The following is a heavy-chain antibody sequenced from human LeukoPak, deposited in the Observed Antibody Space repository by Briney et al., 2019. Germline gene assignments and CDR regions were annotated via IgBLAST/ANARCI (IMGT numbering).Heavy chain of an antibody. CDR3: TRQDTMVRGVLDY. Sequence: GGSLRLSCAASGFTSSNAWMNWVRQARGKGLEWVGRIKSKTDGGTTDYAAPVKGRFTISRDDSKNTLYLQMNSLKTEDTAVYYCTRQDTMVRGVLDYWGQGTLVTVSS. J-gene: IGHJ4*02. CDR1: GFTSSNAW. V-gene: IGHV3-15*01. D-gene: IGHD3-10*01. CDR2: IKSKTDGGTT.